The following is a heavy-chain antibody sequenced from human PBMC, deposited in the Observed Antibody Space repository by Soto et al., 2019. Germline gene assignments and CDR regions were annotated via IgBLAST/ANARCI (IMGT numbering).Heavy chain of an antibody. CDR1: GGSVGTGAYY. V-gene: IGHV4-61*08. D-gene: IGHD3-3*01. CDR3: ARHDCYHTTFDI. Sequence: SETLSLTCRVSGGSVGTGAYYWSWIRQPPGKGLEWIGYTLYSGSPNYNPSLQSLQSRVTISVDTSRNQSSLRLTSVTAADTALYYCARHDCYHTTFDIWGQGTLVTVSS. J-gene: IGHJ3*02. CDR2: TLYSGSP.